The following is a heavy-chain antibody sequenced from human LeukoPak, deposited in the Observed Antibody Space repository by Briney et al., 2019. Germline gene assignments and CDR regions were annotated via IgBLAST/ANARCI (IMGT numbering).Heavy chain of an antibody. CDR2: MSGSGGST. D-gene: IGHD6-13*01. CDR3: AKAPLYSSSWFFDY. J-gene: IGHJ4*02. CDR1: GFTFSAYA. Sequence: GGSLRLSCAASGFTFSAYAMSWVRQAPGKGLEWVSAMSGSGGSTYYADSVKGRFTISRDNSKNTLYLQMNSLRAEDTAVYYCAKAPLYSSSWFFDYWGQGTLVTVSS. V-gene: IGHV3-23*01.